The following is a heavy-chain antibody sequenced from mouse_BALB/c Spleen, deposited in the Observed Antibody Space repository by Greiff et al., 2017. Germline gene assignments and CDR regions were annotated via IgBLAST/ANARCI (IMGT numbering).Heavy chain of an antibody. CDR1: GFSLTSYD. Sequence: QVQLMQSGPGLVAPSQSLSLTCTVSGFSLTSYDISWFRQPPGKGLEWIGVIWTGGGTNYNSAFMSRLSISKDNSKSQVFLKMNSLQTDDTAIYYCSRDQDYGSYGDYYAMDYWGQGTSVTVSS. CDR3: SRDQDYGSYGDYYAMDY. D-gene: IGHD2-1*01. V-gene: IGHV2-9-2*01. J-gene: IGHJ4*01. CDR2: IWTGGGT.